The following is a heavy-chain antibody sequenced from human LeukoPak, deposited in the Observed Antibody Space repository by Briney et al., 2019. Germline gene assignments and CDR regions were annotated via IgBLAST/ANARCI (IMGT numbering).Heavy chain of an antibody. J-gene: IGHJ4*02. CDR3: ARSSYYDFWSGYFDY. CDR1: GGSISSSSYY. CDR2: IYTSGST. V-gene: IGHV4-61*02. D-gene: IGHD3-3*01. Sequence: SETLSLTCTVSGGSISSSSYYWGWIRQPAGKGLEWIGRIYTSGSTNYNPSLKSRVTISVDTSKNQFSLKLSSVTAADTAVYYCARSSYYDFWSGYFDYWGQGTLVTVSS.